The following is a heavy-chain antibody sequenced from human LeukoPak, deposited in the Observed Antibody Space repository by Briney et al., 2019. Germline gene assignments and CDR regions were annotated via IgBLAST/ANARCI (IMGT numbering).Heavy chain of an antibody. Sequence: GGSLKLSCAASGFSFSSYAMSWVRQAPGKGLEWVSSISGSGDNTYYAESVKGRFTISRDNSKNTLFLQMNSLRAEDTGVFYCAKRSGYTTGWFFDFWGQGTLVTVSS. D-gene: IGHD6-19*01. J-gene: IGHJ4*02. CDR1: GFSFSSYA. V-gene: IGHV3-23*01. CDR3: AKRSGYTTGWFFDF. CDR2: ISGSGDNT.